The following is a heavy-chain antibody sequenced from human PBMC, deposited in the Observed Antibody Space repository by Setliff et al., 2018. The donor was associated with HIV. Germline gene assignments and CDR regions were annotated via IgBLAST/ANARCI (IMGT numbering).Heavy chain of an antibody. CDR2: IFYSGST. Sequence: PSETLSLTCTVSGGSISSYYWSWIRQPPGKGLEWIGYIFYSGSTNYNPSLTSRVTISVDTSKSQFSLKLSSVTAADTAVYYCARDNYYDSSGIDYWGQGTLVTVSS. CDR1: GGSISSYY. CDR3: ARDNYYDSSGIDY. V-gene: IGHV4-59*01. J-gene: IGHJ4*02. D-gene: IGHD3-22*01.